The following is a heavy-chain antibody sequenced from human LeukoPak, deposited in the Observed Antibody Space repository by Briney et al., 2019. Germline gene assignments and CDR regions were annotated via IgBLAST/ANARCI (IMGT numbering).Heavy chain of an antibody. CDR3: AREGDSCSVGWFDP. CDR1: GYSISSGYY. V-gene: IGHV4-38-2*02. CDR2: IYHSGRT. Sequence: SETLSLTCTVSGYSISSGYYWGWIRQPPGKWLEWIGSIYHSGRTYYNPSLKSRVTISVDTSKKQCSLKLSSVTAATPAVNHCAREGDSCSVGWFDPWGQGTLVTVSS. D-gene: IGHD6-13*01. J-gene: IGHJ5*02.